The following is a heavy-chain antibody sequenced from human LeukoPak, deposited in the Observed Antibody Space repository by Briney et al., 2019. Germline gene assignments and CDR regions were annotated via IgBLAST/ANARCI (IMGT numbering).Heavy chain of an antibody. CDR3: AKDYARGGCSLAHCNPIDS. D-gene: IGHD2-15*01. CDR1: GFTFSTFA. V-gene: IGHV3-23*01. CDR2: FSPDGI. Sequence: GGSLRLSCAASGFTFSTFAMTWGRQAPGQGLGWVSTFSPDGIHYADSVKCRFAISRDDSMSTLFLQMNSLRAEDTAIYYCAKDYARGGCSLAHCNPIDSWGQGTRVTVSS. J-gene: IGHJ4*02.